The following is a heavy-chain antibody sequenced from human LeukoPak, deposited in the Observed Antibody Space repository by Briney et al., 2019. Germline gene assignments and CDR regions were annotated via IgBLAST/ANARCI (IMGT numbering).Heavy chain of an antibody. V-gene: IGHV3-21*04. CDR3: AKVSSGWCPLDY. J-gene: IGHJ4*02. CDR2: ISSSSSYI. Sequence: GGSLRLSCAASGFTFSSYSMNWVRQAPGKGLEWVSSISSSSSYIYYADSVKGRFTISRGNAKNSLYLQMNSLRAEDTAVYYCAKVSSGWCPLDYWGQGTLVTVSS. CDR1: GFTFSSYS. D-gene: IGHD6-19*01.